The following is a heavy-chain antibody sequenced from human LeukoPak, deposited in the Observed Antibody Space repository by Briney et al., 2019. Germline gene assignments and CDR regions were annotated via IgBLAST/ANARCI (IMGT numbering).Heavy chain of an antibody. D-gene: IGHD6-19*01. V-gene: IGHV4-59*01. J-gene: IGHJ4*02. CDR3: ARAHHAGYSSGWYY. CDR2: IYYSGST. CDR1: GGSISSYY. Sequence: SETLSLTCTVSGGSISSYYWSWIRQPPGKGLEWIRYIYYSGSTNYNPSLKSRVTISVDTSKNQFSLKLSSVTAADTGVYYCARAHHAGYSSGWYYWGQGTLVTVSS.